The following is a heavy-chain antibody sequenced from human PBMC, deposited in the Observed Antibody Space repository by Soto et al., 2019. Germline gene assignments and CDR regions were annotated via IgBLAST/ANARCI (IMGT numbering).Heavy chain of an antibody. V-gene: IGHV3-33*01. CDR2: IWYDGSNK. CDR1: GFTFSSYG. D-gene: IGHD6-19*01. J-gene: IGHJ4*02. CDR3: ASPIAVAGAYDY. Sequence: PGGSLRLSCAASGFTFSSYGMHWVRQAPGKGLEWVAVIWYDGSNKYYADSVKGRFTISRDNSKNTLYLQMNSLRAEDTAVYYCASPIAVAGAYDYWGQGTLVTVSS.